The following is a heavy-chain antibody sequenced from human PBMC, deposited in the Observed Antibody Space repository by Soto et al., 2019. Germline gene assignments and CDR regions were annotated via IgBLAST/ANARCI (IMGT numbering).Heavy chain of an antibody. Sequence: SLRLSCAASGFTFSSYAMSWVRQAPGKGLEWVSAISGSGGSTYYADSVKGRFTISRDNSKNTLYLQMNSLRAEDTAVYYCAKEGNYGSGSYYTFDPWGQGTLVTVSS. J-gene: IGHJ5*02. D-gene: IGHD3-10*01. V-gene: IGHV3-23*01. CDR2: ISGSGGST. CDR1: GFTFSSYA. CDR3: AKEGNYGSGSYYTFDP.